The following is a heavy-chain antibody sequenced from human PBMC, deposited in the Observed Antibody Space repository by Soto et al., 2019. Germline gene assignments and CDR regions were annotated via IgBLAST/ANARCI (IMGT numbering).Heavy chain of an antibody. V-gene: IGHV3-72*01. D-gene: IGHD3-16*01. J-gene: IGHJ4*02. CDR3: GRVMNLAYYFDY. CDR1: GFTLSDHY. Sequence: EVQLVESGGGLVQPGGSLRLSCAAAGFTLSDHYIDWVRQAPGKGLEWVGRTRNKANSYTTEYAASVKGRFTISRDDSKNSLYLQMDSLKTEDTAVYYCGRVMNLAYYFDYLGQGPLVTVSS. CDR2: TRNKANSYTT.